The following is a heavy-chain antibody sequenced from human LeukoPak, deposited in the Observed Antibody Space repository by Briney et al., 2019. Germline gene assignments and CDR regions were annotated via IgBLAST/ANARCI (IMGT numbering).Heavy chain of an antibody. V-gene: IGHV3-74*01. CDR3: STGSGHAFDI. D-gene: IGHD3-10*01. Sequence: GGSLRLSCAASGFTFSSYWIHWVRQVPGKGLVWVSRINSDGSSTSYADSVRGRFTISRDNAKNTLYVQMNSLRAEDTAVYYCSTGSGHAFDIWGRGTMVTVSS. CDR1: GFTFSSYW. CDR2: INSDGSST. J-gene: IGHJ3*02.